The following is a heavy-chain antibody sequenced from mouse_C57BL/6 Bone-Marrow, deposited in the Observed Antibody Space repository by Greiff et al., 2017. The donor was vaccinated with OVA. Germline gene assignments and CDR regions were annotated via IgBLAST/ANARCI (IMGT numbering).Heavy chain of an antibody. CDR1: GFNTKDDY. V-gene: IGHV14-4*01. CDR2: IDPENGDT. CDR3: TTCRY. Sequence: EVQLQQSGAEPVRPGASAKSSCTASGFNTKDDYMHWVKQRPEQGLERIGWIDPENGDTEYASKIQGKATITADTSSKTAYLQLNSLTSEDTAVYYCTTCRYWGQGTTLTVSS. J-gene: IGHJ2*01.